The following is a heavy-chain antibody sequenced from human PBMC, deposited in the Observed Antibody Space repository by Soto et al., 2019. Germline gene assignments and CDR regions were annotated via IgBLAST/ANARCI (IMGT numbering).Heavy chain of an antibody. CDR2: INGGGDSA. CDR1: GVTFSSYA. Sequence: PGGALRLSCAASGVTFSSYAMSWVRQAPGKGLEWVALINGGGDSAYYADSVKGRFTISRDNFKNTLFLQMNSLRGEDTAVYYCARGATIDYWGKGTMVTAS. CDR3: ARGATIDY. V-gene: IGHV3-23*01. J-gene: IGHJ4*02.